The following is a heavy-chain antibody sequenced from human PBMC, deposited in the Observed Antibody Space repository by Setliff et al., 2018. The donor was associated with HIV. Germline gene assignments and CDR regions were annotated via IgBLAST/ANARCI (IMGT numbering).Heavy chain of an antibody. Sequence: SGPTLVNPTQTLTLTCTFSGLSLSTSGVGVGWIRQSPGKALEWLAFTYWNNNKHYSTSLKSRLTVTKDTSKNRVVFTMTNMDPVDTATYYCAYSGRQLRGPYFDFWGQGTLVTVSS. J-gene: IGHJ4*02. D-gene: IGHD1-1*01. CDR2: TYWNNNK. V-gene: IGHV2-5*01. CDR1: GLSLSTSGVG. CDR3: AYSGRQLRGPYFDF.